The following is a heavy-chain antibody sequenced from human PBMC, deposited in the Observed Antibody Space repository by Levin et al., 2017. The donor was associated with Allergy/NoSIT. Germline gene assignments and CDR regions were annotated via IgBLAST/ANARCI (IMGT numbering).Heavy chain of an antibody. D-gene: IGHD5-24*01. V-gene: IGHV4-31*03. Sequence: SQTLSLTCNVSGGSVTSVGFYWTWIRRRPGRGLEWIGNFFYGGAAYYNPSLESRVTMSIDASKNQFSLKLTSMTAADTAVYYCATEMRPTQDSRPYYYSYMDVWGKGTTVTVSS. J-gene: IGHJ6*03. CDR3: ATEMRPTQDSRPYYYSYMDV. CDR1: GGSVTSVGFY. CDR2: FFYGGAA.